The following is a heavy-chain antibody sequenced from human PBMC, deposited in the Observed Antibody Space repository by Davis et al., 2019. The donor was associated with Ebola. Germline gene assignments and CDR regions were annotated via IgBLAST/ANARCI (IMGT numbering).Heavy chain of an antibody. CDR3: ARDAFSLSRYDTEDH. J-gene: IGHJ4*02. D-gene: IGHD3-9*01. CDR1: GFIFSPHW. Sequence: GGSLRLSCAASGFIFSPHWMNWVRQAPGKGLEWVSYISGSATSTFYADSVKGRFTISRDNARDSLYLQMDSLRVEDTAIYYCARDAFSLSRYDTEDHWGQGTLVTVSS. CDR2: ISGSATST. V-gene: IGHV3-48*03.